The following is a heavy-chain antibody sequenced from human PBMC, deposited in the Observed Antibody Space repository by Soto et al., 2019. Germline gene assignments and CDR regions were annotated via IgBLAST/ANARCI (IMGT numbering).Heavy chain of an antibody. D-gene: IGHD6-6*01. CDR2: VSGPGDNT. V-gene: IGHV3-23*01. J-gene: IGHJ4*02. Sequence: EVQLLETGGDLVQPGGSLRLSCAASGFIFGSYGMSWVRQAPGKGLEWVSAVSGPGDNTYYADSVKVRFTISRDNSRNTLYLQMNSLRAEDTAIYYCAKNGPRSHYSSSSTDLDYWGLGTLVTVSS. CDR3: AKNGPRSHYSSSSTDLDY. CDR1: GFIFGSYG.